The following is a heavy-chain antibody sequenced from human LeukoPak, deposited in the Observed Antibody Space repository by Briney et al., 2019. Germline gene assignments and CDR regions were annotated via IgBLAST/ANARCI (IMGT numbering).Heavy chain of an antibody. CDR2: ISSNGGST. D-gene: IGHD3-3*01. J-gene: IGHJ5*02. CDR3: ARGIGSQLRSGWFDP. Sequence: GGSLRLSCSASGFTFSSYAMHWVRQAPGKGLEYVSAISSNGGSTYYADSVKGRFTISRDNSKNTLYLQMSSLRAEDTAVYYCARGIGSQLRSGWFDPWGQGTLVTVSS. CDR1: GFTFSSYA. V-gene: IGHV3-64D*09.